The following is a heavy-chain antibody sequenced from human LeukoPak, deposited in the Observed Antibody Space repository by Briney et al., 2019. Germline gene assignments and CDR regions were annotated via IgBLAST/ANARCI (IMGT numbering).Heavy chain of an antibody. J-gene: IGHJ4*02. CDR3: ARDYDSSGFFDY. CDR1: AFTFSIDS. Sequence: GRSLRLSCAASAFTFSIDSMNWVRQAPGKGLEWVSSISSSSSNIYYADSVKGRFTISRDNAKNSMYMQMNSLRAEDTAVYYCARDYDSSGFFDYWGQGTLVTVSS. V-gene: IGHV3-21*01. CDR2: ISSSSSNI. D-gene: IGHD3-22*01.